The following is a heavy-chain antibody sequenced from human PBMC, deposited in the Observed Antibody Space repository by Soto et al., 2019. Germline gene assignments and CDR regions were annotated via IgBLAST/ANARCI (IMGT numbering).Heavy chain of an antibody. Sequence: QVQLVQSGAEVKKPGASVKVSCKASGYTFTSYGISWVRQAPGQGLEWMGWINPYNGNTKYAQKLQGRVTMTTDTSTSXAXXEXRSLISDDTAVYYCARDAAVGLFDYWGQGTLVTVSS. D-gene: IGHD1-26*01. J-gene: IGHJ4*02. CDR3: ARDAAVGLFDY. V-gene: IGHV1-18*01. CDR2: INPYNGNT. CDR1: GYTFTSYG.